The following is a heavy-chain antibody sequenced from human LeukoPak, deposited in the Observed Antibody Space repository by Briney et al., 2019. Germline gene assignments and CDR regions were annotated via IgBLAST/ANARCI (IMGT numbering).Heavy chain of an antibody. CDR2: IYYSGST. V-gene: IGHV4-39*01. D-gene: IGHD3-22*01. Sequence: PSETLSLTCAVSGGSVSSNRYYWGWIRQPPGKGLELIGNIYYSGSTNCNPSLKSRVTISLDTSKNEFSLKLRSVTAADTAVYYCARQFYYDSSGFDYWGQGTLVTVSS. CDR1: GGSVSSNRYY. J-gene: IGHJ4*02. CDR3: ARQFYYDSSGFDY.